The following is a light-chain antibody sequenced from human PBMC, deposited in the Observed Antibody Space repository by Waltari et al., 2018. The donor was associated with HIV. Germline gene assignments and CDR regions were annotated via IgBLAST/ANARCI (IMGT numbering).Light chain of an antibody. V-gene: IGLV2-14*03. Sequence: QSALTQPASVSGSPGPSLTISCTGTSSDVVGYNHVSWYQQHPAKAPKVIIYDVSNRPSGVSNRFSGSKSGNTASLTISGLQAEDEADYYCTSYTTINTYVFGTGTKVTVL. J-gene: IGLJ1*01. CDR1: SSDVVGYNH. CDR3: TSYTTINTYV. CDR2: DVS.